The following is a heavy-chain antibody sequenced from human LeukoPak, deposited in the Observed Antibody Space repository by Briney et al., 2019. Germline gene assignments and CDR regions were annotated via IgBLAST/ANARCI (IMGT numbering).Heavy chain of an antibody. J-gene: IGHJ3*02. D-gene: IGHD3-22*01. CDR1: GLTVSSNY. CDR3: ARDHHRRLYDSQARDTFDI. Sequence: GGSLRLSCAASGLTVSSNYMIWVRQAPGKGLEWVSVIYSGGSTYYTDSVKGRFTISRDNSKNSLSLQMNSLRAEDTAVYYCARDHHRRLYDSQARDTFDIWGQGTMVTVSS. V-gene: IGHV3-66*01. CDR2: IYSGGST.